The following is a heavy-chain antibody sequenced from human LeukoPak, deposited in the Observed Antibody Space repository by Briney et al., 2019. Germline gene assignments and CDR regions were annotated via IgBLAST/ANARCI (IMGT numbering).Heavy chain of an antibody. J-gene: IGHJ4*02. D-gene: IGHD5-24*01. V-gene: IGHV3-7*01. Sequence: PGGSLRLSCAASGFMFSSYWMNWVRQAPGKGLEWVANIKQGGSEKFYVDSVKGRFTISRDNAKNSLYLQMNSLRAEDTAVYYCARCRDGYKHFDYWGQGILVTVSS. CDR2: IKQGGSEK. CDR3: ARCRDGYKHFDY. CDR1: GFMFSSYW.